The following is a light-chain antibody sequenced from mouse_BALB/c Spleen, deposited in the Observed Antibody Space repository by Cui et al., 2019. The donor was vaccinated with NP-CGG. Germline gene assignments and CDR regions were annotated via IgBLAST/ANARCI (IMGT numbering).Light chain of an antibody. CDR3: ALWYSNHWV. CDR2: GTN. V-gene: IGLV1*01. Sequence: AVLLKNPASTTSPGEIVTLTCRSSTGAVTTSNYANWVQEKPDHLFTGLIGGTNNRVQGVPARFSGSLIGDKAALTITGAQTEDEAIYFCALWYSNHWVFGGGTKLTVL. J-gene: IGLJ1*01. CDR1: TGAVTTSNY.